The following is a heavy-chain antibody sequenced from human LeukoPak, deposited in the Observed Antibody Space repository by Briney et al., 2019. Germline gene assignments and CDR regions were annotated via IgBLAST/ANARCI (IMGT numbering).Heavy chain of an antibody. CDR3: ARDHSSGWYGAFDI. D-gene: IGHD6-19*01. V-gene: IGHV4-4*07. Sequence: SETLSLTCTVSGGSISSYYWSWIRQPAGKGLEWIGRIYTSGSTNYNPSLKSRVTMSVDTSKNQFSLKLSSVTVADTAVYYCARDHSSGWYGAFDIWGQGTMVTVSS. CDR1: GGSISSYY. CDR2: IYTSGST. J-gene: IGHJ3*02.